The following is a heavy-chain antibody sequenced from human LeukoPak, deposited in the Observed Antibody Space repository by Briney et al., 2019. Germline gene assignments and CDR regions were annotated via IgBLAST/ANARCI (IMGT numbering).Heavy chain of an antibody. CDR3: ATTKQARRYFDY. Sequence: GGSVRLSCAGSGFTFSSNALSWVRQAPGKGLEWVSAISTSGGNTYYADSVRGRFTISRDNSKNTLYLQMNTLRAEDTAVYYCATTKQARRYFDYWGQGTLVTVSS. D-gene: IGHD1-1*01. CDR2: ISTSGGNT. V-gene: IGHV3-23*01. CDR1: GFTFSSNA. J-gene: IGHJ4*02.